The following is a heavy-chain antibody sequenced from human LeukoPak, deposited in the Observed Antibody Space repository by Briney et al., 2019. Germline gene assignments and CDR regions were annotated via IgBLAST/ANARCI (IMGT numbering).Heavy chain of an antibody. CDR3: AKLAASETGEGS. CDR1: GYRFTGYY. Sequence: GASVKVSCKASGYRFTGYYLHCVRQAPGQGLEWMGVINPSGDSTSYAQKFQGRVTMTRDTSTSTVYMELSSLRSEDTAIYYCAKLAASETGEGSWGQGTLVTVSS. D-gene: IGHD6-13*01. CDR2: INPSGDST. V-gene: IGHV1-46*01. J-gene: IGHJ5*02.